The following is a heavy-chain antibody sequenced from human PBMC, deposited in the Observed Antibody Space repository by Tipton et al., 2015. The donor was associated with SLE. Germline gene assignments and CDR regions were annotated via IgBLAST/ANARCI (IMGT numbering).Heavy chain of an antibody. CDR1: GGSISSSSYY. Sequence: TLSLTCTVSGGSISSSSYYWGWIRQPPGEGLEWIGSIYYSGSTYYNPSLKSRVTISVDTAKNQFSLKLSSVTAADTAVYYCARVGAGGFAYWGHGTLVTVSS. CDR3: ARVGAGGFAY. CDR2: IYYSGST. J-gene: IGHJ4*01. V-gene: IGHV4-39*07. D-gene: IGHD3-16*01.